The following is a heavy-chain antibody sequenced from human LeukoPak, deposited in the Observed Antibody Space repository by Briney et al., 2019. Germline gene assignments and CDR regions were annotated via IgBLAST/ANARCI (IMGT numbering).Heavy chain of an antibody. CDR2: IYDSGST. J-gene: IGHJ4*02. Sequence: SETLSLTCTVSGGSIRSSYYYWGWIRQPPGKGLEWIGSIYDSGSTYYNPSLKSRVTISVDTSKNQFSLKLNSVTAADTAVYYCASGYYDSSGYSPFDYWGQGTLVTVSS. CDR1: GGSIRSSYYY. V-gene: IGHV4-39*01. D-gene: IGHD3-22*01. CDR3: ASGYYDSSGYSPFDY.